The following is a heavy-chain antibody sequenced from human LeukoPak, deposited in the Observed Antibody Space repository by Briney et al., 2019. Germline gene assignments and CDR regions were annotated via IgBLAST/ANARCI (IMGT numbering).Heavy chain of an antibody. CDR2: IYYSGST. V-gene: IGHV4-59*01. D-gene: IGHD2-15*01. CDR1: GGSISSYY. CDR3: ARGYCSGGSCYPETENNWFDP. J-gene: IGHJ5*02. Sequence: PSETLSLTCTVSGGSISSYYWSWIRQPPGKGLEWIGYIYYSGSTNYNPSLKSRVTISVDTSKNQFSLKLSSVTAADTAVYYCARGYCSGGSCYPETENNWFDPWGQETLVTVSS.